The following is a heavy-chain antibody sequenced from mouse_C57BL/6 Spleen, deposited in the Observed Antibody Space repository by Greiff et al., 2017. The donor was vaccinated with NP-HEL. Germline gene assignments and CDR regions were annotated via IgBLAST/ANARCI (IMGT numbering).Heavy chain of an antibody. V-gene: IGHV5-16*01. J-gene: IGHJ2*01. D-gene: IGHD2-1*01. CDR1: GFTFSDYY. CDR2: INYDGSST. Sequence: DVKLVESEGGLVQPGSSMKLSCTASGFTFSDYYMAWVRQVPEKGLEWVANINYDGSSTYYLDSLKSRFIISRDNAKNILYLQMSSLKSEDTATYYCARESLYGNCFFDYWGQGTTLTVSS. CDR3: ARESLYGNCFFDY.